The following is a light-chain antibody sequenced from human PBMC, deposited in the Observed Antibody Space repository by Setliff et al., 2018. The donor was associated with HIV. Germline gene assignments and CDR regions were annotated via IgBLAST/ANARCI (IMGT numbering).Light chain of an antibody. Sequence: QSVLTQPASVSGSPGQSITFSCTGTSSDIGGYNYVSWYQQHPGKAPKLMIYEVSNRPSGVSNRFSGSKSGNTASLTISGLQAEDEADYYCSSYTSSSTRVFGTGTKVTVL. CDR1: SSDIGGYNY. V-gene: IGLV2-14*01. CDR3: SSYTSSSTRV. CDR2: EVS. J-gene: IGLJ1*01.